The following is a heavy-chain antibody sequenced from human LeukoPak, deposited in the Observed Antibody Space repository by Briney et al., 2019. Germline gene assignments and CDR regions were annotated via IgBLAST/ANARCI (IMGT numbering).Heavy chain of an antibody. D-gene: IGHD3-22*01. J-gene: IGHJ3*02. CDR2: INSDGSST. CDR1: GFTFSNYW. CDR3: ARDYDSSGYYESDAFDI. Sequence: PGGSLRLSCAASGFTFSNYWMHWVRQAPGKGLVWVSRINSDGSSTSYADSVKGRFTISRDNAKNTLYLQMNSLRAEDTAVYYGARDYDSSGYYESDAFDIWGQGTMVTVSS. V-gene: IGHV3-74*01.